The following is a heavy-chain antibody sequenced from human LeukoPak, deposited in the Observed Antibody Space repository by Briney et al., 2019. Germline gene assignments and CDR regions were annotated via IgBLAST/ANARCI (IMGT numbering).Heavy chain of an antibody. CDR1: GFTFSSYG. D-gene: IGHD6-13*01. V-gene: IGHV3-30*18. Sequence: PGRPLRLSCAASGFTFSSYGMHWVRQAPGKGLEWVAVISYDGSNKYYADSVKGRFTISRDNSKNTLYLQMNSLRAEDTAVYYCAKDQYSSSWNQIDYWGQGTLVTVSS. CDR3: AKDQYSSSWNQIDY. J-gene: IGHJ4*02. CDR2: ISYDGSNK.